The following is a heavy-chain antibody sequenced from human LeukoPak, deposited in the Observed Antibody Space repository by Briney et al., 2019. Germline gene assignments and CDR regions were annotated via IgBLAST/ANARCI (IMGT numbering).Heavy chain of an antibody. Sequence: SETLSLTCAVYGGSFSGYYWSWIRQPPGKGLEWIGGINHSGSTNYNPSLKSRVTISVDTSKNQFSLKLSSVTAADTAVYYCARHEEYYGSGYDLWGRGTLVTVSS. CDR2: INHSGST. J-gene: IGHJ2*01. V-gene: IGHV4-34*01. D-gene: IGHD3-10*01. CDR3: ARHEEYYGSGYDL. CDR1: GGSFSGYY.